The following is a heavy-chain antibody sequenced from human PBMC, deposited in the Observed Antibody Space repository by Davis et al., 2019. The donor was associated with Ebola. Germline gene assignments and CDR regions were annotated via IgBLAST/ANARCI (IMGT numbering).Heavy chain of an antibody. CDR3: ARVSSINWFQIFDH. Sequence: ASVQVSCKASGYSFPIYAIHWVRQAPGQGLEWMGWIDAGNGNTKYSHRFQGRVTITRDTSATTAYMELSSLRPEDTAGYYCARVSSINWFQIFDHWGQGTLVSVSS. J-gene: IGHJ4*02. D-gene: IGHD6-13*01. CDR1: GYSFPIYA. V-gene: IGHV1-3*01. CDR2: IDAGNGNT.